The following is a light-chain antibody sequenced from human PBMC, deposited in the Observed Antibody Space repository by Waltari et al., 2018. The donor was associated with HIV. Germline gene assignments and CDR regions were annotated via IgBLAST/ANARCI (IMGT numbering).Light chain of an antibody. CDR1: HSVTSN. Sequence: EIVMTQSPATLSVSPGERVTLSCRASHSVTSNLAWYQQKPGQAPRLLIYGASTRATGIPARFSGSGSGTDFTLTINSLQSEDFAVYYCQHYNNWPPWTFGQGTKVEIK. V-gene: IGKV3-15*01. J-gene: IGKJ1*01. CDR3: QHYNNWPPWT. CDR2: GAS.